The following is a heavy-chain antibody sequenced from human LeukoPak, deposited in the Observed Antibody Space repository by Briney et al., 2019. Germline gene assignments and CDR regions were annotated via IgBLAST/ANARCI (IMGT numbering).Heavy chain of an antibody. CDR2: IYSGGST. J-gene: IGHJ4*02. Sequence: GGSLRLSCAASGFTVSSNYMSWVRQAPGKGLEWVSVIYSGGSTYYADSVKGRFTISRDNSKNTLYLQMNSLRAEDTAVYYCGTIAVAGNFDYWGQGTLVTVPS. CDR1: GFTVSSNY. D-gene: IGHD6-19*01. CDR3: GTIAVAGNFDY. V-gene: IGHV3-66*01.